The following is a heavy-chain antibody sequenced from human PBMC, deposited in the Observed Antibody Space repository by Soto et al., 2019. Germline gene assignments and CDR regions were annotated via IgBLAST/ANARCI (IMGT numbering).Heavy chain of an antibody. D-gene: IGHD6-13*01. CDR1: GFTFEDHA. CDR2: ISWNSNNV. V-gene: IGHV3-9*01. CDR3: VRETSAVLTSSTCYLGSGSFDV. J-gene: IGHJ3*01. Sequence: EVQLVESGGGLVQPGRSLRLSCIASGFTFEDHAMHWVRQSPGKGLEWVAGISWNSNNVDYADSVKGRFNVSRDNAKNCLYLQVDSLRPEDTAHFFCVRETSAVLTSSTCYLGSGSFDVWGQGTTVTVSS.